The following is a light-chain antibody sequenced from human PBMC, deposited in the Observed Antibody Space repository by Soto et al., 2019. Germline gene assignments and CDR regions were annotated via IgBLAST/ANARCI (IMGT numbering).Light chain of an antibody. J-gene: IGLJ2*01. CDR3: GTWDSSLSAVL. Sequence: QAVVTQPPSVSAAPGQKVTISCSGSSSSIGRNFVSWYQQLPGTAPKLLIYDDNKRPSGIPDRFSGSKSGTSATLGITGLQTGDEADYYCGTWDSSLSAVLFGGGTKLTVL. V-gene: IGLV1-51*01. CDR1: SSSIGRNF. CDR2: DDN.